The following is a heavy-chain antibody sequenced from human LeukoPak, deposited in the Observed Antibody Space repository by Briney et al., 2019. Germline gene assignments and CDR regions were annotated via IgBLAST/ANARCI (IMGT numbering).Heavy chain of an antibody. CDR3: ARPFGDYYDSSGYDY. CDR1: GGSISSSSYY. D-gene: IGHD3-22*01. Sequence: SETLTLTCTVSGGSISSSSYYWGWIRQPPGKGLEWIGSIYYSGSTYYNPSLKSRVTISVDTSKNQFSLKLSSVTAADTAVYYCARPFGDYYDSSGYDYWGQGTLVTVSS. V-gene: IGHV4-39*01. J-gene: IGHJ4*02. CDR2: IYYSGST.